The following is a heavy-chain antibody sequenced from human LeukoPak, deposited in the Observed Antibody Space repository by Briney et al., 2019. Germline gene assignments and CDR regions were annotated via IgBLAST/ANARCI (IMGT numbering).Heavy chain of an antibody. CDR3: ARGKLAPNYYYYYMDV. CDR2: IYHSGST. J-gene: IGHJ6*03. Sequence: SETLSLTCTVSGYSISSAYYWGWIRQPPGKGLEYIGTIYHSGSTNYNPSLKSRVTISVDTSKNQFSLKLSSVTAADTAVYYCARGKLAPNYYYYYMDVWGKGTTVTVSS. D-gene: IGHD6-6*01. V-gene: IGHV4-38-2*02. CDR1: GYSISSAYY.